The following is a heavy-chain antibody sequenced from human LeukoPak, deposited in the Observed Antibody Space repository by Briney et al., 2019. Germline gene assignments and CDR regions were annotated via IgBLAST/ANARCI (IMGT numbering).Heavy chain of an antibody. Sequence: PGGSLRLSCVASGFTFSSYGMHWVRQAPGKGLEWVAFIRFDGNNKQSADSVKGRFTVSRDNARNTLYLQMNSLRAEDTAVYYCAKDDRYSSAPYYFDYWGQGTLVTVSS. CDR3: AKDDRYSSAPYYFDY. CDR2: IRFDGNNK. CDR1: GFTFSSYG. V-gene: IGHV3-30*02. D-gene: IGHD6-19*01. J-gene: IGHJ4*02.